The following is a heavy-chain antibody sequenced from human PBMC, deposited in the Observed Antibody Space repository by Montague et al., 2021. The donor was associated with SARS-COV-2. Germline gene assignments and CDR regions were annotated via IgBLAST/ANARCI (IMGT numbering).Heavy chain of an antibody. J-gene: IGHJ3*02. CDR3: ARGGYADYASDI. Sequence: SETLSLTCTVSGGSISSYYWSWIRQPPGKGLEWIGHIYYSGSTNXXPSLKSRVTISVDTSKNQFSLKLSSVTAADTAVYYCARGGYADYASDIWGQGTMVTVSS. D-gene: IGHD4-17*01. CDR2: IYYSGST. CDR1: GGSISSYY. V-gene: IGHV4-59*01.